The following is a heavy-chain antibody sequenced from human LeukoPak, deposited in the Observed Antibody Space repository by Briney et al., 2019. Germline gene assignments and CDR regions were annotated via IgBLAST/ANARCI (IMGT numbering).Heavy chain of an antibody. J-gene: IGHJ2*01. CDR3: ARHPAKYYYDSSGFRHWYFDL. D-gene: IGHD3-22*01. CDR1: GGTIRSYY. CDR2: IYYSGST. V-gene: IGHV4-39*01. Sequence: PSETLSLTCTVSGGTIRSYYWGWIRQPPGKGLEWIGSIYYSGSTYYNPSLKSRVTISVDTSKNQFSLKLSSVTAADTAVYYCARHPAKYYYDSSGFRHWYFDLWGRGTLVTVSS.